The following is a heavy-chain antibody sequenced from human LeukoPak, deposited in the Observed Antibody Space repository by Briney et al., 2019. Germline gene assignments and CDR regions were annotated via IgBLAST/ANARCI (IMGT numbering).Heavy chain of an antibody. V-gene: IGHV4-39*01. Sequence: SETLSLTCTVSGGTISSSSYYWGWIRQPPGKGLEWIGSIYYSGSTYYNPSLKSRVTISVDTSKNQFSLKLSSVTAADTAVYYCARKDIVVVPAANWDYWGQGTLVTVSS. D-gene: IGHD2-2*01. J-gene: IGHJ4*02. CDR2: IYYSGST. CDR3: ARKDIVVVPAANWDY. CDR1: GGTISSSSYY.